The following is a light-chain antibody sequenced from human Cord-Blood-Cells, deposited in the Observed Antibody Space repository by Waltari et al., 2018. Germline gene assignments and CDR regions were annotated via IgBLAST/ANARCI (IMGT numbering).Light chain of an antibody. V-gene: IGKV3-15*01. Sequence: EIVITQLPATLSVSPGDRATLSCRASQSVSSNLAWYQQKPGQAPRLLIYGASTRATGIPARFSGSGSGTEFTLTISSLQSEDFAVYYCQQYNNWPPNTFGQGTKLEIK. J-gene: IGKJ2*01. CDR2: GAS. CDR3: QQYNNWPPNT. CDR1: QSVSSN.